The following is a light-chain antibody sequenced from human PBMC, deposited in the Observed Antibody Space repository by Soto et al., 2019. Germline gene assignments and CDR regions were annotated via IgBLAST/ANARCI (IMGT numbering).Light chain of an antibody. J-gene: IGLJ1*01. CDR3: SLFTSDRIYV. CDR2: GVT. V-gene: IGLV2-14*03. CDR1: HNDIGTYDY. Sequence: QSALTQPTSVSGSPGQSITISCTGNHNDIGTYDYVSWYQQHPGRAPRLLIHGVTTRPSGISGRFSASKSGLTASLTISGLQPDDEAHYYFSLFTSDRIYVFGTATKVNV.